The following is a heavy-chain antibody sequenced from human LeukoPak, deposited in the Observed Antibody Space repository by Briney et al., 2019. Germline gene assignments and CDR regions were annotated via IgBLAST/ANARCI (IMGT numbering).Heavy chain of an antibody. V-gene: IGHV4-4*09. Sequence: SETLSLTCTVSGGSISTFYWNWIRQPPGKGLEWIGYIYTSEVTIYSPSFRSRVAISVDTSKNQFSLNLSLVTAADTAVYFCARSDGIVGEEAWFDPWGPGTLVTVSS. CDR1: GGSISTFY. CDR3: ARSDGIVGEEAWFDP. CDR2: IYTSEVT. J-gene: IGHJ5*02. D-gene: IGHD1-26*01.